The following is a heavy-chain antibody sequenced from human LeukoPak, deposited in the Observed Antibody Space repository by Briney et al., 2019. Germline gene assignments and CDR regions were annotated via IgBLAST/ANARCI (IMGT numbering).Heavy chain of an antibody. CDR2: ISWNSASI. CDR1: GFNFDDYV. J-gene: IGHJ6*02. CDR3: ARDDGDYDILTGHYYYGMDV. Sequence: PGGSLRLSCAASGFNFDDYVMHWVRQAPGKGLECVSGISWNSASIGYADSVKGRFTISRDNAKNSLYLQMNSLRAEDTAVYYCARDDGDYDILTGHYYYGMDVWGQGTTVTVSS. V-gene: IGHV3-9*01. D-gene: IGHD3-9*01.